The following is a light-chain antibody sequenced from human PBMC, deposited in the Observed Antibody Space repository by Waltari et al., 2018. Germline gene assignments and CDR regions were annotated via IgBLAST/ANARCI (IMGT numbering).Light chain of an antibody. Sequence: EIVLTQSPATLSLSPGERATLSCRASQSVSSYLAWYQQKPGQAPRLRIYDASNRATGIPARCSGSGSGTDFTLTISSLEPEDFAVYYCQQRSNWPPLTVGGGTKVEIK. CDR1: QSVSSY. V-gene: IGKV3-11*01. CDR3: QQRSNWPPLT. J-gene: IGKJ4*01. CDR2: DAS.